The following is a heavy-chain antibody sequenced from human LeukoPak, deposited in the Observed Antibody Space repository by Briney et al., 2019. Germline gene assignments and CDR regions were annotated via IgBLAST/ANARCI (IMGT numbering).Heavy chain of an antibody. D-gene: IGHD2-2*01. V-gene: IGHV4-38-2*02. J-gene: IGHJ4*02. Sequence: SETLSLTCTVSGYSISSGYYWGWIRQPPGKGLEWIGIIYHSGRTDYNPSLKSRVTISVDTSKNQFSLKLSSVTAADTAVYYCARAPDIVVVPALFDYWGQGTLVTVSS. CDR1: GYSISSGYY. CDR3: ARAPDIVVVPALFDY. CDR2: IYHSGRT.